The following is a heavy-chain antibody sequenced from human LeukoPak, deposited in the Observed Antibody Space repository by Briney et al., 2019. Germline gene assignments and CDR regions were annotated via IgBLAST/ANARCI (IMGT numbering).Heavy chain of an antibody. CDR1: GGSFSGYY. D-gene: IGHD2-2*01. J-gene: IGHJ4*02. V-gene: IGHV4-34*01. CDR3: ARGQIVVVPAAHPLFDY. CDR2: INHSGST. Sequence: SETLSLTCAVYGGSFSGYYWSWIRQPPGKGLEWIGEINHSGSTNYNPSLKSRVTISVDTSKNQFSLKLSSVTAADTAVHYCARGQIVVVPAAHPLFDYWGQGTLVTVSS.